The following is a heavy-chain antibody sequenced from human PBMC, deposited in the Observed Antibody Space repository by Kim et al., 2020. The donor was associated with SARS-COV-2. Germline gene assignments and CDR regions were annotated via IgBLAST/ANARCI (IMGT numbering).Heavy chain of an antibody. CDR3: ARHGVNYGMDV. V-gene: IGHV3-7*01. J-gene: IGHJ6*02. CDR1: GFTFSSHW. CDR2: INHDGSQR. Sequence: GGSLRLSCAASGFTFSSHWMSWVRQAPGKGLEWVANINHDGSQRDFVDSAKGRFTISRDNARDSLYLNINSLRAEDTAMYHCARHGVNYGMDVWGQGTTVIVSS.